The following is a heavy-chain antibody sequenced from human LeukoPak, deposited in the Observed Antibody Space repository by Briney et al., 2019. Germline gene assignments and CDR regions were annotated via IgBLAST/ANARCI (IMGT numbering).Heavy chain of an antibody. D-gene: IGHD6-19*01. CDR1: GGSISSSSYY. J-gene: IGHJ4*02. Sequence: PSETLSLTCTVSGGSISSSSYYWGWIRQPPGKGLEWIGSIYYSGSTYYNPSLKSRVTISVDTSKNQFSLKLSSVTAADTAVYYCARVRRDSSGWYFDYWGQGTLVTVSS. CDR3: ARVRRDSSGWYFDY. CDR2: IYYSGST. V-gene: IGHV4-39*07.